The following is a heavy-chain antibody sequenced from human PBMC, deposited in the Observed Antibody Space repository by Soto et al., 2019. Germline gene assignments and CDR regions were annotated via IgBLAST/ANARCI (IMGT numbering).Heavy chain of an antibody. D-gene: IGHD6-6*01. CDR3: VRHAYTSSSSCFDP. CDR1: GGSISSGDYS. J-gene: IGHJ5*02. CDR2: IYHSGST. Sequence: QLQLQESGSGLVKPSQTLSLTCAVSGGSISSGDYSWSWVRQPPGKGLEWIAYIYHSGSTYYSPSLKSRVTISVDRSKNQFSLKLSSVTAADTAVYYCVRHAYTSSSSCFDPWGQGTLVTVSS. V-gene: IGHV4-30-2*01.